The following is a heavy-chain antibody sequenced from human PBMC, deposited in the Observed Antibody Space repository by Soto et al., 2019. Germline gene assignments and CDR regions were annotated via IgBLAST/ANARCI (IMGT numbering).Heavy chain of an antibody. CDR2: ISYDGSNK. D-gene: IGHD2-15*01. Sequence: QVQLVESGGGVVQPGRSLRLSCAASGFTFSSYGMHWVRQAPGKGLERVAVISYDGSNKYYADSVKGRFTISRDNSKNTLYLQMNSLRAEDTAVYYCAKVNCSGGSCYGFPHYFDYWGQGTLVTVSS. CDR1: GFTFSSYG. J-gene: IGHJ4*02. CDR3: AKVNCSGGSCYGFPHYFDY. V-gene: IGHV3-30*18.